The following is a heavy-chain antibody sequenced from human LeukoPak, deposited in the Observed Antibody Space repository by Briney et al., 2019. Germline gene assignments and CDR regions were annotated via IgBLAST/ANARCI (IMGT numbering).Heavy chain of an antibody. J-gene: IGHJ5*02. CDR3: ARGRGGRLSASNWFDT. CDR2: IYTRGST. D-gene: IGHD2/OR15-2a*01. V-gene: IGHV4-4*07. Sequence: SETLSLTCTVSGGSISTYYWSWIRQPAGKGLEWIGRIYTRGSTNYNPSLKTRVTMSIDTSKNHFPLKLSSVTATDTAIYFCARGRGGRLSASNWFDTWGQGILVTVSS. CDR1: GGSISTYY.